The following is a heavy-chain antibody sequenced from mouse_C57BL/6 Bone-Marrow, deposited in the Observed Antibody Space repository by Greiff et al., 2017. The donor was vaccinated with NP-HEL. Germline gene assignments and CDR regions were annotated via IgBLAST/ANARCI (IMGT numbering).Heavy chain of an antibody. Sequence: EVKLMESGGGLVQPGGSLSLSCAASGFTFTDYYMSWVRQPPGKALEWLGFIRNKANGYTTEYSASVKGRFTISRDNFQSILYLQMNALRAEDSATYYCARYGGNYPYYYAMDYWGQGTSVTVSS. J-gene: IGHJ4*01. CDR2: IRNKANGYTT. CDR1: GFTFTDYY. D-gene: IGHD2-1*01. V-gene: IGHV7-3*01. CDR3: ARYGGNYPYYYAMDY.